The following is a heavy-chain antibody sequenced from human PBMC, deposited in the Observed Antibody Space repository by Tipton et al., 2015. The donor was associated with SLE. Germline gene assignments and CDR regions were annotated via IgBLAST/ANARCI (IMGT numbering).Heavy chain of an antibody. CDR3: AGVSRDAFEI. CDR2: IYHSGST. CDR1: GYSISSGYY. D-gene: IGHD5/OR15-5a*01. V-gene: IGHV4-38-2*02. J-gene: IGHJ3*02. Sequence: TLSLTCTVSGYSISSGYYWGWIRQPPGKGLEWIGSIYHSGSTYYNPSLKSRVTISVDTSKNQFSLNLSSVTAADTAVYYCAGVSRDAFEIWGQGTMVTVSS.